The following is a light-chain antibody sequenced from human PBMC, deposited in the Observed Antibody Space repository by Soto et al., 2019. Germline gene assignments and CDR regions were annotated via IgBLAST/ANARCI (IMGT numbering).Light chain of an antibody. V-gene: IGLV2-14*01. Sequence: TPPSSVSGSPGQSITISCTVTSSDVGTYNYVSWYQHHPGKAPKLIIYEVSNRPSGVSNRFSGSKSGSTASLTISGLQAEDEADYHCNSYTRDTALVFGTGTKVTVL. CDR3: NSYTRDTALV. J-gene: IGLJ1*01. CDR2: EVS. CDR1: SSDVGTYNY.